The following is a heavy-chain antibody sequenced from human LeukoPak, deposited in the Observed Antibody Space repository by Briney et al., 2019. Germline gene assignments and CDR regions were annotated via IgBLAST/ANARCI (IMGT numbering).Heavy chain of an antibody. CDR1: GGSISSYY. V-gene: IGHV4-59*08. CDR2: IFYSGTT. J-gene: IGHJ6*03. Sequence: PSETLSLTCTVSGGSISSYYWSWIRQPPGKGLEWIGFIFYSGTTNYNPSLKSRVTISVDTSKNQFSLKLSSVTAADTAVYYCARVDSLWLDIYYYYYMDVWGKGTTVTVSS. D-gene: IGHD6-19*01. CDR3: ARVDSLWLDIYYYYYMDV.